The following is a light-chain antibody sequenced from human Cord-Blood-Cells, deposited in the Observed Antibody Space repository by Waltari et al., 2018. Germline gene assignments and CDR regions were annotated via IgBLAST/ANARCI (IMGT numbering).Light chain of an antibody. J-gene: IGKJ1*01. CDR2: KSS. CDR3: QQYNSYS. CDR1: QSISSW. V-gene: IGKV1-5*03. Sequence: DIQMTQSPSTLSASVGDRVTITCRASQSISSWLAWYHQKPGKAPKLLIYKSSSLESGXXSRFSGSGSGTEFTLTISSLQPDDFATYYCQQYNSYSFGQGTKVEIK.